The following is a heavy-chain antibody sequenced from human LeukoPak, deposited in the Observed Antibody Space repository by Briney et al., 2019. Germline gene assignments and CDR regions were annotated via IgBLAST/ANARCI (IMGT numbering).Heavy chain of an antibody. V-gene: IGHV6-1*01. CDR2: TYYRSKWYS. CDR3: ARVLLGYNYDLYAFDF. J-gene: IGHJ3*01. CDR1: GDSVSSGSAT. D-gene: IGHD5-18*01. Sequence: SQTLSLTCDISGDSVSSGSATWNWIRQSPSRGLEWLGRTYYRSKWYSDYAVSVKSRITFAPDTSKNQFSLQLNSVTPEDTAVYYCARVLLGYNYDLYAFDFWGQGTMVTVSS.